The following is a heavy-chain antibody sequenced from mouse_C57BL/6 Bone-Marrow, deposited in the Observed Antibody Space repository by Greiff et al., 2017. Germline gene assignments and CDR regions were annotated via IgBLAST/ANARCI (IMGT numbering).Heavy chain of an antibody. J-gene: IGHJ1*03. CDR3: ARHYYGSSYWYFDV. CDR2: IWWDDDK. Sequence: LKESGPGILQPSQTLSLTCSFSGFSLSTFGMGVGWIRQPSGKGLEWLAHIWWDDDKYYNPALKSRLTISKDTSKNQVFLKIANVDTADTATYYCARHYYGSSYWYFDVWGTGTTVTVSS. V-gene: IGHV8-8*01. D-gene: IGHD1-1*01. CDR1: GFSLSTFGMG.